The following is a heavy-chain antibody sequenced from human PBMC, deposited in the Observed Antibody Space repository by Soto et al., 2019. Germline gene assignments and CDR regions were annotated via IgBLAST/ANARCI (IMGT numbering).Heavy chain of an antibody. Sequence: CTVSDGSISSGDYYWSWIRQPPGKGLEWIGYINYSGSTYYNPSLKRRVTISVDTSRNQFSLKLSSVTAADTAVYYCASAPYQFDSSGYYHFDYWGQGTLVTVSS. V-gene: IGHV4-30-4*01. CDR2: INYSGST. CDR3: ASAPYQFDSSGYYHFDY. CDR1: DGSISSGDYY. J-gene: IGHJ4*02. D-gene: IGHD3-22*01.